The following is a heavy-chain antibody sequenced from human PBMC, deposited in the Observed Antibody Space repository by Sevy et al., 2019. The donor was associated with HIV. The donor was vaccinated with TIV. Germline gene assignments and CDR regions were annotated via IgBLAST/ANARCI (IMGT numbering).Heavy chain of an antibody. Sequence: ASVKVSCKASGYTFSSNGIAWVRQAPGQGLQWMGWIGAYNGNSKYAQNLQDRLTMTTDTSTSTAYMELKSLRSDDTAVYYCARVPTYYFGSGTYFDYWGHGTLVTVSS. V-gene: IGHV1-18*01. J-gene: IGHJ4*01. CDR2: IGAYNGNS. CDR1: GYTFSSNG. CDR3: ARVPTYYFGSGTYFDY. D-gene: IGHD3-10*01.